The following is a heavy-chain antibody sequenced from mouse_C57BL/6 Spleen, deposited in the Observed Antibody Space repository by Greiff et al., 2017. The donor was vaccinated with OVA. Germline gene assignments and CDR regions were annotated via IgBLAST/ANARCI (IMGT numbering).Heavy chain of an antibody. CDR2: IHPNSGST. V-gene: IGHV1-64*01. Sequence: QVQLKQPGAELVKPGASVKLSCKASGYTFTSYWMHWVKQRPGQGLEWIGMIHPNSGSTNYNEKFKSKATLTVDKSSSTAYMQLSSLTSEDSAVYYCATNYYGSSNWYFDVWGTGTTVTVSS. J-gene: IGHJ1*03. D-gene: IGHD1-1*01. CDR1: GYTFTSYW. CDR3: ATNYYGSSNWYFDV.